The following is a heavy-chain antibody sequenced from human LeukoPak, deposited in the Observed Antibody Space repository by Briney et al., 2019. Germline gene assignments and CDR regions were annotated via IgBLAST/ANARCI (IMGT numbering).Heavy chain of an antibody. CDR2: IYYSGST. CDR3: ATPNDYGDSNFDY. CDR1: GGSISSGGYS. V-gene: IGHV4-30-4*07. D-gene: IGHD4-17*01. Sequence: SETLSLTCAVSGGSISSGGYSWSWIRQPPGKGLEWIGYIYYSGSTYYNPSLKSRVTISVDTSKNQFSLKLSSVTAADTAVHYCATPNDYGDSNFDYWGQGTLVTVSS. J-gene: IGHJ4*02.